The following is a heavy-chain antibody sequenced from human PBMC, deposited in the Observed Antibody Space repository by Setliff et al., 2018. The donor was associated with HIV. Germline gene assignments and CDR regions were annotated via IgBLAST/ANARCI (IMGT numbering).Heavy chain of an antibody. Sequence: PSETLSLTCTVSGGSASNSRYYWAWIRQPPGKGLEYIGSIYYNEKTYYSPSLKSRVTISIDTSKNQFSLKLTSVTAADMGVYYCARGRKKTLAVSGTRYFDFWGQGTLVTVSS. CDR3: ARGRKKTLAVSGTRYFDF. V-gene: IGHV4-39*01. J-gene: IGHJ4*02. CDR1: GGSASNSRYY. CDR2: IYYNEKT. D-gene: IGHD6-19*01.